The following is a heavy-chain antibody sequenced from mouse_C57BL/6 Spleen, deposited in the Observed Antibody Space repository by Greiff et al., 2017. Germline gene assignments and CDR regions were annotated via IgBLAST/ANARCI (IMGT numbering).Heavy chain of an antibody. CDR2: IDPSDSDT. CDR1: GYTFTSYW. CDR3: ARVRDYFDY. V-gene: IGHV1-52*01. Sequence: QVQLQQPGAELVRPGSSVKLSCKASGYTFTSYWMHWVKQRPRQGLEWIGNIDPSDSDTHYNHKFKDKATLTVDKSSSTAYMQLSSLTSEDSAVYYCARVRDYFDYWVQGTTLTVSS. J-gene: IGHJ2*01.